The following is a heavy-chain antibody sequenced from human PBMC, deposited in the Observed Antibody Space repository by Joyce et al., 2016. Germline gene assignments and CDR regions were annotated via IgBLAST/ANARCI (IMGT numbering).Heavy chain of an antibody. Sequence: QVQLVQSGAEVKKPGASVKVSCKASGYTFTRYGISWVRQARGQGLEWMGWISAYNGNPNYAQKLQGRGTMTTDTSKSTAYMELRSLRSDDTAVYYCARQYYDYVWGSYRYLDYWGQGSLVTVSS. CDR2: ISAYNGNP. V-gene: IGHV1-18*01. CDR3: ARQYYDYVWGSYRYLDY. J-gene: IGHJ4*02. CDR1: GYTFTRYG. D-gene: IGHD3-16*02.